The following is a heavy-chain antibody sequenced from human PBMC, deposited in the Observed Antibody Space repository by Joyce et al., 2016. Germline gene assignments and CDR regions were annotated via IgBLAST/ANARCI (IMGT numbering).Heavy chain of an antibody. Sequence: QEQLEESGGGVVQPGTSLRLSCTASGSIFSGYAMNWVRQAPCKGMEWVAIISYDGTNKFYADSVGGRFTISRDNYKNTLFLQMNSLTIEDAGVYYCARRSGIPAGRRPGAFDMWGQGTVVTVSS. CDR2: ISYDGTNK. V-gene: IGHV3-30*04. CDR1: GSIFSGYA. J-gene: IGHJ3*02. CDR3: ARRSGIPAGRRPGAFDM. D-gene: IGHD6-13*01.